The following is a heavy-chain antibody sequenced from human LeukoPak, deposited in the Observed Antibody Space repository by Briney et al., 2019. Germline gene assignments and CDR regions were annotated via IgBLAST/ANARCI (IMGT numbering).Heavy chain of an antibody. CDR1: GGSISSYY. CDR3: ARRYSSSWYQVYYFDY. J-gene: IGHJ4*02. D-gene: IGHD6-13*01. V-gene: IGHV4-59*01. CDR2: IYYSGST. Sequence: SSETLSLTCTVSGGSISSYYWSWIRQPPGKGLEWLGYIYYSGSTNYNPSLKSRVTISVDTSKNQFSLKLSSVTAADTAVYYCARRYSSSWYQVYYFDYWGQGTLVTVSS.